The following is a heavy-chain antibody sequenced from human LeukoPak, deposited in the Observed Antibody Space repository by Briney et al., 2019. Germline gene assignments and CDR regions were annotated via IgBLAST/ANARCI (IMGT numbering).Heavy chain of an antibody. V-gene: IGHV3-15*01. J-gene: IGHJ5*02. CDR1: GFTFSNAW. Sequence: GGSLRLSCAASGFTFSNAWMSWVRQAPGKGLEWVGRIKSKTDGGTTDYAAPVKGRFTISRDDSKNTLYLQMTRLYIPVRKIFDMIRERRYWFDPWGQGTLVTVSS. D-gene: IGHD3-10*01. CDR3: IRERRYWFDP. CDR2: IKSKTDGGTT.